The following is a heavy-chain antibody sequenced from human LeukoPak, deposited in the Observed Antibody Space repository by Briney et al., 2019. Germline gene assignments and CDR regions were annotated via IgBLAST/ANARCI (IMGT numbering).Heavy chain of an antibody. V-gene: IGHV3-74*01. J-gene: IGHJ4*02. D-gene: IGHD3-10*01. CDR1: GFTFSSLT. Sequence: PGGSLRLSCEAAGFTFSSLTMHWVRQAPGKGLVWVSRIDSKGASATYADSVKGRFTVSRDNAKNTLYLETYNLRVDDTAVYYCTTDWGSPGDYWGQGTLVTVSS. CDR2: IDSKGASA. CDR3: TTDWGSPGDY.